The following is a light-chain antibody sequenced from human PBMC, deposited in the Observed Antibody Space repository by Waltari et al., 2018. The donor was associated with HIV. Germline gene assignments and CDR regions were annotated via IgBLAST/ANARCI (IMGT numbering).Light chain of an antibody. Sequence: SSELTQDPTVSVALGHSVTITCRGDSLRTFYASWYQQKPGQAPILVIYGKNYRPSGIPDRFSGSSSGNTASLTITGARAEDEAEYFCNSRDSSVNDVVFGGGTKLTVL. CDR3: NSRDSSVNDVV. V-gene: IGLV3-19*01. CDR1: SLRTFY. J-gene: IGLJ2*01. CDR2: GKN.